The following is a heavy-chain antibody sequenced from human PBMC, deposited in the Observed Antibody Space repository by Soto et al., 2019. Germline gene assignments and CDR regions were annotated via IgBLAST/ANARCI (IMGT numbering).Heavy chain of an antibody. CDR2: ISGSGGTT. J-gene: IGHJ4*02. CDR3: ATISDRGIAAALDS. D-gene: IGHD6-13*01. Sequence: GGSLRLSCVASTFTFTDYAMSWVRQAPGEGLEWVSGISGSGGTTYYAESVKGRFSVSRDNSKNTLYLHLNNLRVEDTAIYYCATISDRGIAAALDSWGQGTLVTVSS. CDR1: TFTFTDYA. V-gene: IGHV3-23*01.